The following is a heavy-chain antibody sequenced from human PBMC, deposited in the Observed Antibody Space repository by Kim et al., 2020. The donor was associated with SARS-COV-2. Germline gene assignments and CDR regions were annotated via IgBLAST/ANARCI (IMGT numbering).Heavy chain of an antibody. V-gene: IGHV3-15*01. J-gene: IGHJ4*02. CDR3: TTGGTMVRGVIIPPPFDY. D-gene: IGHD3-10*01. Sequence: KGRFTNQRDGTKNTLYLQMNSLKTEDTAVYYCTTGGTMVRGVIIPPPFDYWGQGTLVTVSS.